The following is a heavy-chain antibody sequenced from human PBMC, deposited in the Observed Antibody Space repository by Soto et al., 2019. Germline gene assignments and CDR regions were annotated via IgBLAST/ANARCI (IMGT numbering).Heavy chain of an antibody. CDR3: ARGRVVVPAAVMFNCLDP. J-gene: IGHJ5*02. CDR1: CAPITWGDYS. V-gene: IGHV4-30-2*01. Sequence: SETVSLTCAISCAPITWGDYSWNWIRQPPGKGLEWIGYIFHGGSTYYNPSLRSRVTISVDRSRTQFSLKMSSVTAADTAVYYCARGRVVVPAAVMFNCLDPWGQGALVTVSS. CDR2: IFHGGST. D-gene: IGHD2-2*01.